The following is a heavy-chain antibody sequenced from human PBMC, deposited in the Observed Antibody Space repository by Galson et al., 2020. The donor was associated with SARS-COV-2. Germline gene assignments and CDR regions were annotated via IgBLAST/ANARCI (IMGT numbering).Heavy chain of an antibody. CDR1: GFTFSIYW. V-gene: IGHV3-7*01. CDR3: ATTRGVDY. Sequence: QLGESLKLSCAASGFTFSIYWMTWVRQAPGKGLEWVAKIKQDGSEKYYVDSVKGRFTITRDNAKTLLYLQMNSLRAGDTAIYYCATTRGVDYWGQGTLVTVSS. CDR2: IKQDGSEK. J-gene: IGHJ4*02.